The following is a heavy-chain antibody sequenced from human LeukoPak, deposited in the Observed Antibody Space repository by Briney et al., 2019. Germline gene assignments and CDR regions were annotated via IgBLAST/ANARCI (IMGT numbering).Heavy chain of an antibody. D-gene: IGHD2-2*03. CDR3: AVWIDRYFQH. V-gene: IGHV3-72*01. CDR1: GFTFSDHY. Sequence: GGSLRLSCAASGFTFSDHYMDWVRQAPGKGLEWVGRTRNKANSYTTEYAASVKGRFTISRDNAKNSLYLQMNSLRAEDTAVYYCAVWIDRYFQHWGQGTLVTVSS. J-gene: IGHJ1*01. CDR2: TRNKANSYTT.